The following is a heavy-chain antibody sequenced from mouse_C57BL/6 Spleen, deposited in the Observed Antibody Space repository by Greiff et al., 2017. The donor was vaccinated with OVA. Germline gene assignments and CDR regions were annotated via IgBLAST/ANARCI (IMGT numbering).Heavy chain of an antibody. CDR2: INPSTGGT. CDR3: ARPHYDYALYSMYY. J-gene: IGHJ4*01. V-gene: IGHV1-42*01. Sequence: EVQLQQSGPELVKPGASVKISCKASGYSFTGYYMNWVKQSPEKSLEWIGEINPSTGGTTYNQKFKAKATLTVDKSSSTAYMQLKSLTSEDSAVYYCARPHYDYALYSMYYWGQGTSVTVSS. CDR1: GYSFTGYY. D-gene: IGHD2-4*01.